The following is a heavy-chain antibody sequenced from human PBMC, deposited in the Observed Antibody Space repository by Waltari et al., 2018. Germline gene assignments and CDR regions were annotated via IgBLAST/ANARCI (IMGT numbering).Heavy chain of an antibody. J-gene: IGHJ3*02. Sequence: EVQLVESGGGLVQPGGSLRLSCAASGFTFSSYWMSWVRQAPGKGLEWVANMKQDGSEKYYVDSVKGRFTISRDNAKNSLYLQMNSLRAEDTAVYYCAREGPPTYYYDSSGYSDACDIWGQGTMVTVSS. D-gene: IGHD3-22*01. CDR2: MKQDGSEK. CDR3: AREGPPTYYYDSSGYSDACDI. V-gene: IGHV3-7*01. CDR1: GFTFSSYW.